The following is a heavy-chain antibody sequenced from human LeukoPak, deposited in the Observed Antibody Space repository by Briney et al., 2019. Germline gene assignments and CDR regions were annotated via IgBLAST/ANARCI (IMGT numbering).Heavy chain of an antibody. J-gene: IGHJ6*03. CDR2: VDHTGST. CDR1: DDSITMYY. D-gene: IGHD1-1*01. V-gene: IGHV4-59*01. Sequence: SETLSLTCSVSDDSITMYYWTWIRQPPGKGLEWIGYVDHTGSTNFNPSPNGRVSISRDTTKNLFSLRLRSVTAADTAVYFCARGRVSSSTWYSTYYYYFYMDVWGKGTTVTVSS. CDR3: ARGRVSSSTWYSTYYYYFYMDV.